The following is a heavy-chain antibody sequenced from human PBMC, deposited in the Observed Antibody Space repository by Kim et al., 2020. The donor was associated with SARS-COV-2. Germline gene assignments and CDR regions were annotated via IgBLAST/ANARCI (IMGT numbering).Heavy chain of an antibody. D-gene: IGHD2-2*01. Sequence: GGSLRLSCAASGFTFSSYGMHWVRQAPGKGLEWVAVIWYDGSNKYYADSVKGRFTISRDNSKNTLYLQMNSLRAEDTAVYYCARAGLGVVPAASDYWGQGTLVTVSS. J-gene: IGHJ4*02. V-gene: IGHV3-33*08. CDR3: ARAGLGVVPAASDY. CDR2: IWYDGSNK. CDR1: GFTFSSYG.